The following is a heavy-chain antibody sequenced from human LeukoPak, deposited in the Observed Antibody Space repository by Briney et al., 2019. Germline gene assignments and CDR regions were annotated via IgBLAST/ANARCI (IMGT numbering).Heavy chain of an antibody. D-gene: IGHD6-13*01. CDR1: GYTFTSYD. CDR3: ARDYYSSSWWSSYYYYYYMDV. V-gene: IGHV1-8*01. CDR2: MNPNSGNT. J-gene: IGHJ6*03. Sequence: GSVKVSCKASGYTFTSYDINWVRQATGQGLEWMGWMNPNSGNTGYAQKFQGRVTMTRNTSISTAYMELSSLRSEDTAVYYCARDYYSSSWWSSYYYYYYMDVWGKGTTVTISS.